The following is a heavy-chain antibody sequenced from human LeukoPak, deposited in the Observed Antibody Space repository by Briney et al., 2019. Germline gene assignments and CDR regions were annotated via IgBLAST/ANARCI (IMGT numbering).Heavy chain of an antibody. D-gene: IGHD3-9*01. CDR3: AREGWVNYDILTGYPPLYYYYGMDV. Sequence: VKVSCKASGGTFSSYAISWVRQAPGQGLVWMGGIIPIFGTANYSQKFQGRVTITADESTSTAYMELSSLRSEDTAVYYCAREGWVNYDILTGYPPLYYYYGMDVWGQGTTVTVSS. V-gene: IGHV1-69*13. CDR1: GGTFSSYA. J-gene: IGHJ6*02. CDR2: IIPIFGTA.